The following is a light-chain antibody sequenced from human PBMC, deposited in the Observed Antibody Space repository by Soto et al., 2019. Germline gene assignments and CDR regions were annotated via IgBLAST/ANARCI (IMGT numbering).Light chain of an antibody. CDR3: QQYNVWPPVT. Sequence: IILTQSPANQPLSTEERGTPSCRCSQSVSSSYLAWYQQKPGQAPRLLVYGAFTRATGIPARFSGSGSGTDLTLTISSLESEDSAVYYCQQYNVWPPVTFGQGTRLEIK. J-gene: IGKJ5*01. V-gene: IGKV3D-20*02. CDR2: GAF. CDR1: QSVSSSY.